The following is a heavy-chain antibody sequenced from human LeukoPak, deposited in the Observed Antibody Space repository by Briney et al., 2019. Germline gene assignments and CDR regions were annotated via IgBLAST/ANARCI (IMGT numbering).Heavy chain of an antibody. J-gene: IGHJ6*02. CDR2: IDTNTGTP. Sequence: GASVKVSCKPSGYIFTYFAVNWVRQAPGQGLEWVGWIDTNTGTPTYAQGFTGRFVLSLDTSVSTAYLQISSLKPEDTAIYYCARMFSHNSNYGMDAWGQGTTVTVSS. CDR1: GYIFTYFA. D-gene: IGHD2/OR15-2a*01. CDR3: ARMFSHNSNYGMDA. V-gene: IGHV7-4-1*02.